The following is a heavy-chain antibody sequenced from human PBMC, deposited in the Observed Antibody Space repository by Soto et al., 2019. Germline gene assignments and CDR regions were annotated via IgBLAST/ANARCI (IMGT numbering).Heavy chain of an antibody. Sequence: EVPLLESGGGLVQPGGSLRLSCAASGFTFSSYAMSWVRQAPGKGLEWVSTISGSGGSTYYADSVKGRFTISRDNSKNTLYLQMNSLRAEDTAVYYCAKEQKSGTYATDYWGQGTLVTVSS. CDR1: GFTFSSYA. J-gene: IGHJ4*02. V-gene: IGHV3-23*01. CDR3: AKEQKSGTYATDY. CDR2: ISGSGGST. D-gene: IGHD1-26*01.